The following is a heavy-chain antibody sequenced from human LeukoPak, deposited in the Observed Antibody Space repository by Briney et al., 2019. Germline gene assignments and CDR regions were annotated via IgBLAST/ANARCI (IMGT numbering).Heavy chain of an antibody. CDR2: ISGSGGST. CDR3: AKDPCYHGSGSYFFPYFDY. CDR1: GFTSSSYA. Sequence: GGSLSLSCAASGFTSSSYAMSWVRQAPGKGLELVSAISGSGGSTYYADSVKGQFTISRDNSKNTLYLQMNSLRAEDTAVYYCAKDPCYHGSGSYFFPYFDYWGQGTLVTVSS. D-gene: IGHD3-10*01. V-gene: IGHV3-23*01. J-gene: IGHJ4*02.